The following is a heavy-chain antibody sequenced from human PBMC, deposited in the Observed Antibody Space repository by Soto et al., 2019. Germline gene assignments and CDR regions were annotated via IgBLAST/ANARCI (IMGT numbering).Heavy chain of an antibody. D-gene: IGHD3-22*01. CDR1: GGSISSSSYY. CDR3: ARRVSGSGYYYNYNWFDP. V-gene: IGHV4-39*01. CDR2: IYYSGST. Sequence: SETLSLTCTVSGGSISSSSYYWGWIRQPPGKGLEWIGSIYYSGSTYYNPSLKSRVTISVDTSKNQFSLKLSSVTAADTAVYYCARRVSGSGYYYNYNWFDPWGQGTXVTVSS. J-gene: IGHJ5*02.